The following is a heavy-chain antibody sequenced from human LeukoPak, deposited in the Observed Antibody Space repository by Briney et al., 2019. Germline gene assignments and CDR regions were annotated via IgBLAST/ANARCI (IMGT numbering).Heavy chain of an antibody. CDR1: GGYISDYF. D-gene: IGHD6-13*01. CDR2: VQISENY. J-gene: IGHJ4*02. CDR3: ARESVAAGTRWFDY. Sequence: SETLSLTCTVFGGYISDYFWTWIRQSAGKGLEWIGRVQISENYNYNPSLRSRVTLSLDTSKNQFSLQLTSVTAADTAIYYCARESVAAGTRWFDYWGQGTLVTVSS. V-gene: IGHV4-4*07.